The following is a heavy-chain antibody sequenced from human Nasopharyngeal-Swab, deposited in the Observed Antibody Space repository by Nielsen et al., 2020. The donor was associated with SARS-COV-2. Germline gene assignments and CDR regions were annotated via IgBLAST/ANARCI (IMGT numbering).Heavy chain of an antibody. Sequence: SETLSLTCAVYGGSFSGYYWSWIRQPPGKGLEWIGEINHSGSTNYNPSLKSRVTISVDTSKNQFSLKLNSVTAADTAVYYCARGAAGYYDSSGYPYFDYWGQGTLVTVSS. V-gene: IGHV4-34*01. J-gene: IGHJ4*02. D-gene: IGHD3-22*01. CDR2: INHSGST. CDR3: ARGAAGYYDSSGYPYFDY. CDR1: GGSFSGYY.